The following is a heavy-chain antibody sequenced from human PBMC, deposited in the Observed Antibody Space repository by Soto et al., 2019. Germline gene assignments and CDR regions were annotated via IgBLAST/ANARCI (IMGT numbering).Heavy chain of an antibody. V-gene: IGHV3-23*01. CDR2: VTGSGGST. Sequence: EVQLLESGGGLVQPGGSLRLSCTASGFTFTTYAMSWVRQAPGKGLEWVSAVTGSGGSTYYADSVKGRFTISRDNSKNTRYLHMNSLRAEDTAVYYCARYYYGSGLFDYWGQGTLVTVSS. CDR1: GFTFTTYA. J-gene: IGHJ4*02. D-gene: IGHD3-10*01. CDR3: ARYYYGSGLFDY.